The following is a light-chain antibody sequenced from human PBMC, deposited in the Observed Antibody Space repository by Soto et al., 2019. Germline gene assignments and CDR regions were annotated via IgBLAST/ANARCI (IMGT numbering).Light chain of an antibody. CDR2: CIS. J-gene: IGKJ5*01. Sequence: EIVMTQSPATLSVSPGETATLSCRASQSLTSYVAGYQQNPDQAPRLLIYCISTRATDNPARFRGSGSVTEFNLSISSLQSENFAVYYCQQYNNWPITLGQGTRLEIK. CDR3: QQYNNWPIT. V-gene: IGKV3-15*01. CDR1: QSLTSY.